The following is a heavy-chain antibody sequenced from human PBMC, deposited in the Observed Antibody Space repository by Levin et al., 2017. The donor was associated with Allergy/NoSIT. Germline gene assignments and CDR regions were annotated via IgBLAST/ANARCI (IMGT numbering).Heavy chain of an antibody. V-gene: IGHV4-39*07. CDR2: REERGST. Sequence: LSCTVSGGSISSSTYYWGWIRQPKGKGREGRGRREERGSTYYNPSLKSRVTISVDTSKNQFSLKLSSVTAADTAVYHCARYGGVVVVTAPYWGQGTLVTVSS. J-gene: IGHJ4*02. D-gene: IGHD2-21*02. CDR1: GGSISSSTYY. CDR3: ARYGGVVVVTAPY.